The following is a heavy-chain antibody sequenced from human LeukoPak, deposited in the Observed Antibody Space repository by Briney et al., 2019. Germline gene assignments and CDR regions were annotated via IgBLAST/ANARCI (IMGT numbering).Heavy chain of an antibody. CDR3: ASNTGYSSSWYSYYYYMDV. J-gene: IGHJ6*03. V-gene: IGHV3-20*04. CDR2: INWNGGST. D-gene: IGHD6-13*01. Sequence: GGSLRLSCAASGFTFDDYGMSWVRQAPGKGLEWVSGINWNGGSTGYADSVKGRFTISRDNSKNTLYLQMNSLRAEDTAVYYCASNTGYSSSWYSYYYYMDVWGKGTTVTISS. CDR1: GFTFDDYG.